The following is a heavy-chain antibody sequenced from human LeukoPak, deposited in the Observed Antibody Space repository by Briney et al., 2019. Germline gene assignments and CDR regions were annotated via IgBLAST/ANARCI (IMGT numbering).Heavy chain of an antibody. CDR1: GGSISSYY. J-gene: IGHJ4*02. CDR3: ARRQDYGDYDYFDY. D-gene: IGHD4-17*01. Sequence: SETLSLTCTVSGGSISSYYWSWIRQPAGEGLEWFGRIYTSGSTNYNPSLKSRVTMSLDTSKNQFSLKLSSVTAADTAVYYCARRQDYGDYDYFDYWGQGTLVTVSS. V-gene: IGHV4-4*07. CDR2: IYTSGST.